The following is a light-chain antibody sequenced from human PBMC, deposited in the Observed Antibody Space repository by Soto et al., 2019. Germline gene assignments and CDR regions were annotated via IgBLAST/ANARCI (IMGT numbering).Light chain of an antibody. Sequence: EIVFTQSPGTLSLSPGERATLSCRASQSVSSSYLAWYQQKPGQAPRLLIYGASSRATGIPDRFSGSGSGTDFTLTISRLEPEDSAVYFCQRYTGPPTTFGQGTRLEI. CDR2: GAS. V-gene: IGKV3-20*01. J-gene: IGKJ5*01. CDR3: QRYTGPPTT. CDR1: QSVSSSY.